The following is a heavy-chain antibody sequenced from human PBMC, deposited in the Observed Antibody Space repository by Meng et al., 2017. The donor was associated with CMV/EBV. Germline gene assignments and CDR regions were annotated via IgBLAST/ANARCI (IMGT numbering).Heavy chain of an antibody. V-gene: IGHV3-9*01. J-gene: IGHJ6*02. CDR2: ISWNSGSI. D-gene: IGHD3-10*01. Sequence: SLKISCAASGSTFDDYAMHWVRHAPGKGLEWVSGISWNSGSIGYADSVKGRFTISRDNAKNSLYLQMNSLRAEDTALYYCAKDIKRADYYGSGFYGMDVWGQGTTVTVSS. CDR3: AKDIKRADYYGSGFYGMDV. CDR1: GSTFDDYA.